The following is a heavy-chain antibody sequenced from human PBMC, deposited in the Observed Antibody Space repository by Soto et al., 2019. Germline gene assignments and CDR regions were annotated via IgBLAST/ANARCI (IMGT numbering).Heavy chain of an antibody. CDR1: GFTFSSYG. D-gene: IGHD5-18*01. CDR2: IWYDGSNK. V-gene: IGHV3-33*01. Sequence: GGSLRLSCAASGFTFSSYGMHWVRQAPGKGLEWVAVIWYDGSNKYYADSVKGRLTISRDNSKNTLYLQMNSLRAEDTAVYYCASGYSYGYLDYFDYWGQGTLVTVSS. J-gene: IGHJ4*02. CDR3: ASGYSYGYLDYFDY.